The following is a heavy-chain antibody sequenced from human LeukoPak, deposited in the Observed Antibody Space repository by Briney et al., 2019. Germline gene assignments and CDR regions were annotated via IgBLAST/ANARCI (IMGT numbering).Heavy chain of an antibody. CDR2: IKQDGYVK. D-gene: IGHD3-16*01. J-gene: IGHJ5*01. Sequence: GGSLRLSCAASGFTFSSHWMTWVRQAPGKGLEWVANIKQDGYVKYYVDSVKGRFIISRDNAKNSLYLQMNSLRAEDTAVYYCVREDGGPFDSWGQGTLVTVSS. CDR3: VREDGGPFDS. CDR1: GFTFSSHW. V-gene: IGHV3-7*01.